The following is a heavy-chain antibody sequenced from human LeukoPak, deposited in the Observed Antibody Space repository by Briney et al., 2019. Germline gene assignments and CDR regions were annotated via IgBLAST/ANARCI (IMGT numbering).Heavy chain of an antibody. V-gene: IGHV4-39*01. CDR2: IYYSGST. D-gene: IGHD6-19*01. Sequence: SETLSLTCTVSGGSISSSSYYWGWIRQPPGKGLEWIGSIYYSGSTYYNPSLKSRVTISVDTSKNQFSLKLSSVTAADTAVYYCARLFTGIAVAGHFDYWGQGTLVTVSS. J-gene: IGHJ4*02. CDR3: ARLFTGIAVAGHFDY. CDR1: GGSISSSSYY.